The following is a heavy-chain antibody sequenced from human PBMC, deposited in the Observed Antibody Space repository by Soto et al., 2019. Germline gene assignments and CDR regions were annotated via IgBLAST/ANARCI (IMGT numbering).Heavy chain of an antibody. CDR1: GFTFNNYA. J-gene: IGHJ4*01. Sequence: PGGSLRLSCAASGFTFNNYAMHWVRQAPGKGLEWVALIWYDGRNTYYGDSVRGRFTISRDNSKNTVYLQMNSLRAEDTAVYYCARSRGSNPDDWRHGTQITVSS. V-gene: IGHV3-33*01. CDR3: ARSRGSNPDD. CDR2: IWYDGRNT.